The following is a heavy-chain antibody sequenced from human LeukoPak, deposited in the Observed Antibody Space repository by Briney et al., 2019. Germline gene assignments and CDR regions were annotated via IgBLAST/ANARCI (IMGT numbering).Heavy chain of an antibody. J-gene: IGHJ6*03. D-gene: IGHD3-3*01. CDR2: IKQDGSEK. CDR1: GFTFSTYW. V-gene: IGHV3-7*01. Sequence: GGSLRLSCAASGFTFSTYWMSWVRQAPGKGLEWVANIKQDGSEKYYVDSVKGRFTISRDNAKNSLYLQMNSLRAEDTAVYYCARDPLWGTIFGVVIGPWGASNHYYYMDVWGKGTTVTVSS. CDR3: ARDPLWGTIFGVVIGPWGASNHYYYMDV.